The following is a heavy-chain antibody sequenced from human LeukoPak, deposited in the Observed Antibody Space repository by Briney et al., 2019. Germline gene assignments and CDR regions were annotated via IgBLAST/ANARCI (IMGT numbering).Heavy chain of an antibody. CDR2: MNPNNGDS. D-gene: IGHD6-25*01. V-gene: IGHV1-8*03. J-gene: IGHJ4*02. CDR1: GDTFTNYH. CDR3: ARTTSFTASGYDY. Sequence: ASVTVSCKASGDTFTNYHINWVRHAPGQGREWMGWMNPNNGDSGYAQKFQGRVTITRDTSISTSYMELRSLRADDPAVYFCARTTSFTASGYDYWGQGTLVTVSS.